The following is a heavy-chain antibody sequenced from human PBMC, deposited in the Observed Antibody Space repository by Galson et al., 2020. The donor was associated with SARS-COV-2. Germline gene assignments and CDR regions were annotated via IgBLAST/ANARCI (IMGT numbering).Heavy chain of an antibody. CDR1: GFTFSSYG. D-gene: IGHD3-22*01. CDR3: AKQPGEGGYYYGSSGHLH. J-gene: IGHJ4*02. V-gene: IGHV3-30*02. CDR2: IRYDGSNK. Sequence: GGSLRLSCAASGFTFSSYGMHWVRQAPGKGLEWVAFIRYDGSNKYYADSVKGRFTISRDNSKNTLYLQMNSLRAEDTAVYYCAKQPGEGGYYYGSSGHLHGGQGTLVTVAS.